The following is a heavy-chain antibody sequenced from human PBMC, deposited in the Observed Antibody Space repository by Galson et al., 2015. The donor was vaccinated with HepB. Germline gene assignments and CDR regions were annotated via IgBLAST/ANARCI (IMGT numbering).Heavy chain of an antibody. CDR3: AKVAAGYCSSTSCDFGDYYYCYGMDV. CDR2: ISGSGGST. D-gene: IGHD2-2*01. CDR1: GFTFSSYA. V-gene: IGHV3-23*01. Sequence: SLRLSCAASGFTFSSYAMSWVRQAPGKGLEWVSAISGSGGSTYYADSVKGRFTISRDNSKNTLYLQMNSLRAEDTAVYYCAKVAAGYCSSTSCDFGDYYYCYGMDVWGQGTTVTVSS. J-gene: IGHJ6*02.